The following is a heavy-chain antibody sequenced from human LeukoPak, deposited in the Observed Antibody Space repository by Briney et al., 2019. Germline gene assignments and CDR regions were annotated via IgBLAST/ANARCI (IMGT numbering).Heavy chain of an antibody. V-gene: IGHV3-7*01. CDR1: GFTFSSYW. CDR3: ARDPMIVATGYFDY. D-gene: IGHD3-22*01. J-gene: IGHJ4*02. CDR2: IKQDGSEK. Sequence: GGSLRLSCIASGFTFSSYWMSWVRQAPGKGLEWVANIKQDGSEKYYVDSVKGRFTISRDNAKNSLFLQMNSLRAEDTAVYYCARDPMIVATGYFDYWGQGTLVTVSS.